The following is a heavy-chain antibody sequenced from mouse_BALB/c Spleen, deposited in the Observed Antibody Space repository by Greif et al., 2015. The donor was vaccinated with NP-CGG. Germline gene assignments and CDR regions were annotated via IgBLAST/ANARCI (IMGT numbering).Heavy chain of an antibody. D-gene: IGHD2-1*01. J-gene: IGHJ3*01. CDR1: GYSFTDYN. CDR3: ARGEENYGNLFAY. CDR2: IDPYNGGT. V-gene: IGHV1S135*01. Sequence: EVQLQQSGPELVKPGASVKVSCKASGYSFTDYNMYWVKQSHGKSLEWIGYIDPYNGGTSYNQKFKGKATLTVEKPSSAAVMHLNKLTSEATAVYYSARGEENYGNLFAYWGQGTLDSVAT.